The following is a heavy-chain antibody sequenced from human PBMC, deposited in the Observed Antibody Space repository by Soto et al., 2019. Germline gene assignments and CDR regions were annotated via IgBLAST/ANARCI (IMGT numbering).Heavy chain of an antibody. J-gene: IGHJ4*02. CDR1: GGSISSGAYS. V-gene: IGHV4-30-2*01. Sequence: QLQLQESGSGLVKPSQTLSLTCAVSGGSISSGAYSWGWIRQPPGKGLEWIGYIYHGGSTYYNPSLMSRVTISVDRSQNQFSLKLSSVTAAATAVYYCARVPDYWGQGTLVTVSS. CDR2: IYHGGST. CDR3: ARVPDY.